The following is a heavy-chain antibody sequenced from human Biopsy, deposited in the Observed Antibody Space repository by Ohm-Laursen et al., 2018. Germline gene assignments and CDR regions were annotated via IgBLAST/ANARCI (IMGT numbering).Heavy chain of an antibody. CDR3: AREDRNLLGNDACDI. V-gene: IGHV3-9*01. CDR2: ISWNSDDI. D-gene: IGHD7-27*01. CDR1: GFTFDDYA. J-gene: IGHJ3*02. Sequence: SLRLSCSASGFTFDDYAMHWVRQVPGKGLEWVSGISWNSDDIGYADSVKGRFTISRDNARNALHLQMNSLRTEDTALYYCAREDRNLLGNDACDIWGQGTMVTVSS.